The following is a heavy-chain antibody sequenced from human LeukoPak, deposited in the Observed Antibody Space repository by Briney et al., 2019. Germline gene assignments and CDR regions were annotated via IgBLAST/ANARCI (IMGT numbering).Heavy chain of an antibody. CDR2: ISGSGGST. CDR1: GFTFSSYG. D-gene: IGHD2-15*01. V-gene: IGHV3-23*01. Sequence: GGSLRLSCAASGFTFSSYGMSWVRQAPGKGLEWVSAISGSGGSTYYADSVKGRFTISRDNSKNTLYLQMNSLRAEDTAVYYCAKDHCSGGSCYGYYYYYYHMDVWGKGTTVTISS. CDR3: AKDHCSGGSCYGYYYYYYHMDV. J-gene: IGHJ6*03.